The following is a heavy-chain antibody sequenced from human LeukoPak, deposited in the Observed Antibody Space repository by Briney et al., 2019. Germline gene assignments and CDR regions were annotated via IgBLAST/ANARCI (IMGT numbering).Heavy chain of an antibody. V-gene: IGHV3-48*02. D-gene: IGHD3-16*01. CDR2: ISSSSSTI. Sequence: GGSLRLSCAASGFTFSSYSMNWVRQAPGKGLEWVSYISSSSSTIYYADSVKGRFTISRDNAKNSLYLQMNSLRDEDTAVYYCAGAVGWWGGEPFFDYWGQGTLVTVSS. CDR1: GFTFSSYS. CDR3: AGAVGWWGGEPFFDY. J-gene: IGHJ4*02.